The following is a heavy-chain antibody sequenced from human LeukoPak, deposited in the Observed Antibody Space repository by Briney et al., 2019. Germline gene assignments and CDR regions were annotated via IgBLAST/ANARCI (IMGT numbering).Heavy chain of an antibody. CDR3: ARRVYGSGSYYPFDY. V-gene: IGHV4-34*01. J-gene: IGHJ4*02. CDR2: INHSGST. D-gene: IGHD3-10*01. CDR1: GGSFSGYY. Sequence: SETLSLTCAVYGGSFSGYYWSWIRQPPGKGLEWIGEINHSGSTNYNPSLRSRVTISVDTSKNQFSLKLSSVTAADTAVYYCARRVYGSGSYYPFDYWGQGTLVTVSS.